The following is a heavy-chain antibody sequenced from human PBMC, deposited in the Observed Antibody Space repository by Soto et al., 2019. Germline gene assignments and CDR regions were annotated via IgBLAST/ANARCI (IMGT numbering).Heavy chain of an antibody. V-gene: IGHV1-69*02. CDR3: ATAYRPGSRPFDY. D-gene: IGHD3-10*01. CDR2: IIPMLSMS. CDR1: GGTFNSYT. J-gene: IGHJ4*02. Sequence: QVQLVQSGAEVKKSGSSVRVSCKASGGTFNSYTLSWVRQAPGQRLEWMGRIIPMLSMSTYAQKFQGRVYNTSDKSTNTVYLDLSSSRSDDTANYYYATAYRPGSRPFDYWGKGTLVTVSS.